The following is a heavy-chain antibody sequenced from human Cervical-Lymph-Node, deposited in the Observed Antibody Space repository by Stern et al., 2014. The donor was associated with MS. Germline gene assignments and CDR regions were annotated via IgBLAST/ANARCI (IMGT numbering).Heavy chain of an antibody. CDR3: ARVSTSFDD. V-gene: IGHV4-59*01. Sequence: QLQLQESGPGVVKPSETLSLTCTVSGGSISSYYWSWIRQPPGKGLEVTGYISYDGSTNYNSSLSSRVTISLDTSKKKFFLKLDSVSAADTAVYFCARVSTSFDDWGQGTLVTVSS. CDR2: ISYDGST. CDR1: GGSISSYY. J-gene: IGHJ4*02.